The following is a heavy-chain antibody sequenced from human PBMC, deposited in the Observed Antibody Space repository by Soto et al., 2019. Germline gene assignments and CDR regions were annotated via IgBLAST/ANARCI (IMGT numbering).Heavy chain of an antibody. D-gene: IGHD4-17*01. J-gene: IGHJ4*02. V-gene: IGHV1-46*01. CDR3: ARGATVTNDY. Sequence: GASVKVSCKASGYTFTSYYMHWVRQAPGQGLEWMGIINPSGGSTSYAQKFQGRVTMTTDTSTSTAYMELRSLRSDDTAVYYCARGATVTNDYWGQGTLVTVSS. CDR2: INPSGGST. CDR1: GYTFTSYY.